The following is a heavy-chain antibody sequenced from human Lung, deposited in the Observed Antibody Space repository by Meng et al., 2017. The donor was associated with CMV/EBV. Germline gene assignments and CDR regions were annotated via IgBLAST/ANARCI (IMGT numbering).Heavy chain of an antibody. J-gene: IGHJ4*02. V-gene: IGHV4-61*01. Sequence: GSXRLXCSVSGGSVISGSYYWSWIRQSPGKGLQWIGYIHNSGSTKYNPSLKSRVTISVDTPKNQFSLRLRFVTAADTAVYYCARDVGYCSDGSCSDYWGQGXLVTVSS. D-gene: IGHD2-15*01. CDR1: GGSVISGSYY. CDR3: ARDVGYCSDGSCSDY. CDR2: IHNSGST.